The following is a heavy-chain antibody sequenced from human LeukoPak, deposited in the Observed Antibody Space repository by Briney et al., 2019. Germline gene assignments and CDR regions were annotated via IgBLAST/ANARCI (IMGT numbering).Heavy chain of an antibody. J-gene: IGHJ3*02. CDR3: ARGFLGITLLLGAFDI. CDR2: ITTRSSYI. Sequence: KPGGSLPLSRAASRFTFSSYSMNCVRQAPGKGLEWVSSITTRSSYIYYTDSVKGRFTISRDNAKNSLYLQMNSLRAEDTAVYYCARGFLGITLLLGAFDIWGQGTMVTVSS. CDR1: RFTFSSYS. D-gene: IGHD3-3*01. V-gene: IGHV3-21*01.